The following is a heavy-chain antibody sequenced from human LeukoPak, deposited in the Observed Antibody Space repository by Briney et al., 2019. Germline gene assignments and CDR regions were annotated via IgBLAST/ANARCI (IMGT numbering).Heavy chain of an antibody. Sequence: WASVKVSCKASGYTFTSYAMHWVRQAPGQRLEWMGWINAGNGNTKYSQKFQGRVTITRDTSASTAYMELSSLRSEDTAVYYCARCSWTLFEPFDYWGQGTLVTVSS. J-gene: IGHJ4*02. D-gene: IGHD3-10*02. V-gene: IGHV1-3*01. CDR3: ARCSWTLFEPFDY. CDR2: INAGNGNT. CDR1: GYTFTSYA.